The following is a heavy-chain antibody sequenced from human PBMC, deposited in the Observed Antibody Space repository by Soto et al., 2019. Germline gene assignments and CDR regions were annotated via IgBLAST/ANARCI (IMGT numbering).Heavy chain of an antibody. Sequence: GESRKISCKGSGYRFTSYWISWERQMPGNGREWMGRMDPSDSYTKYSPSFQGHVTISADKSISTAYLQWRRMKASDNAMYYCGRHWGTSWGYYGMDVWGQGTTVTVSS. D-gene: IGHD2-2*01. CDR2: MDPSDSYT. CDR1: GYRFTSYW. J-gene: IGHJ6*02. CDR3: GRHWGTSWGYYGMDV. V-gene: IGHV5-10-1*01.